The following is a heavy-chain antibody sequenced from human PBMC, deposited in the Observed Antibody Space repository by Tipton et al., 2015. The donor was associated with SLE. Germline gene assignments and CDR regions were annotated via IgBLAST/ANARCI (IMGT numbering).Heavy chain of an antibody. V-gene: IGHV4-34*01. J-gene: IGHJ4*02. D-gene: IGHD2-8*01. CDR1: GGSFSDYY. Sequence: TLSLTCAVYGGSFSDYYWSWIRQPPGKGLEWIGEVNHSGSTNYNPSLRSRVTMSVDTSKNQFSLDLTSLTAADTAVYYCARHLCTNGVCPFDYWGQGILVTVSS. CDR3: ARHLCTNGVCPFDY. CDR2: VNHSGST.